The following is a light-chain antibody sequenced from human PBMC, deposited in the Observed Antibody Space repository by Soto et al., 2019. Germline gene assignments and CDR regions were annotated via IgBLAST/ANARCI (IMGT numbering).Light chain of an antibody. CDR2: KAS. Sequence: DIQMTQSPSTLSGSVGDRVTITCRASQTISSWLAWYQQKPGKAPKLLIYKASTLKSGVPSRFSGSGSGTEFTLTISSLQPEDFATYYCQQLNSYHITFGQGTRLEIK. CDR1: QTISSW. V-gene: IGKV1-5*03. J-gene: IGKJ5*01. CDR3: QQLNSYHIT.